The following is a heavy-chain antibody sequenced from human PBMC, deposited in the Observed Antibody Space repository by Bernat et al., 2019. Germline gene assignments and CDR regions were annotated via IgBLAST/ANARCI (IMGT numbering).Heavy chain of an antibody. CDR2: ISYDGSNK. V-gene: IGHV3-30*01. J-gene: IGHJ5*02. CDR3: AREAVAGTHRWFDP. CDR1: GFTFSSYA. Sequence: QVQLVESGGGVVQPGRSLRLSCAASGFTFSSYAMHWVRQAPGKGLEWVAVISYDGSNKYYADSVKGRFTISRDNSKSTLYLQMNSLRAEDTAVYYCAREAVAGTHRWFDPWGQGTLVTVSS. D-gene: IGHD6-19*01.